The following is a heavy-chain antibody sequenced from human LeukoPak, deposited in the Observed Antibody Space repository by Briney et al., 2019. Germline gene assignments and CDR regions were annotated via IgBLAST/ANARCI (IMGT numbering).Heavy chain of an antibody. CDR2: INSDGSRT. D-gene: IGHD1-26*01. CDR1: GFTFSSYW. Sequence: GGSLRLSCAASGFTFSSYWMHWVRQAPGKGLVWVSRINSDGSRTSYADSVTGRFTISRDNAKNTVYPQMNTLRAEDTAVYYCARVKVGSWDWFDPWGQGTLVTVSS. V-gene: IGHV3-74*01. CDR3: ARVKVGSWDWFDP. J-gene: IGHJ5*02.